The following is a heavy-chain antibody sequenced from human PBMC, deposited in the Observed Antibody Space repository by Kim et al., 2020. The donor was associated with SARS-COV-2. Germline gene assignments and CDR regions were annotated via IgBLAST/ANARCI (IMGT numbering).Heavy chain of an antibody. V-gene: IGHV4-59*01. Sequence: LKSRVTISVDTSKNQFSLKLSSVTAADTAVYYCARTSITMVQGVIWWFDPWGQGTLVTVSS. J-gene: IGHJ5*02. D-gene: IGHD3-10*01. CDR3: ARTSITMVQGVIWWFDP.